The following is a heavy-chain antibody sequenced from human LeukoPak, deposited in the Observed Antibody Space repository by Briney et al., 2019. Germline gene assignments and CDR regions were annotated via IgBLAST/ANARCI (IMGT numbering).Heavy chain of an antibody. Sequence: GGSLRLSCAASGFTFSDYGLHWVRQAPGKGLEWVTLIRNDGSDKYYADFVKGRFVISRDNPKTTLYRQMTSLRPEDTAVYYCAKHYYGSGSQKYYFDYWGQGTLVTVSS. CDR2: IRNDGSDK. CDR3: AKHYYGSGSQKYYFDY. CDR1: GFTFSDYG. D-gene: IGHD3-10*01. V-gene: IGHV3-30*02. J-gene: IGHJ4*02.